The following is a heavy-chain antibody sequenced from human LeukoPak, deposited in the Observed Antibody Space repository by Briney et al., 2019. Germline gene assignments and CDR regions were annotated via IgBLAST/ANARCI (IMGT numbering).Heavy chain of an antibody. J-gene: IGHJ4*02. V-gene: IGHV3-64*01. CDR1: GFTFSSYA. CDR2: ISSNGGST. CDR3: ARWGSGSYSSIDY. Sequence: GGSLRLSCAASGFTFSSYAMHWVRQAPGKGLEYVSAISSNGGSTYYANSVKGRFTISRDNSKNTLYLQMGSLSAEDMAVYYCARWGSGSYSSIDYWGQATLVTVSS. D-gene: IGHD1-26*01.